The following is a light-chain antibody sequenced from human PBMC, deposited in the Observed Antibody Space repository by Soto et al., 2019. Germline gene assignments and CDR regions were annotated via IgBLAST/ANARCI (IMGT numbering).Light chain of an antibody. CDR3: QQYGSSPGFT. CDR1: QSINSRY. V-gene: IGKV3-20*01. J-gene: IGKJ3*01. Sequence: ELGLTQSPGTLSLSPGERATLSCRASQSINSRYLAWYQQKPGQAPRHLIYAPSSRDTAIPDRFSGRASGTDFALTISRLEPENFAVYYCQQYGSSPGFTFGPGTKVDIK. CDR2: APS.